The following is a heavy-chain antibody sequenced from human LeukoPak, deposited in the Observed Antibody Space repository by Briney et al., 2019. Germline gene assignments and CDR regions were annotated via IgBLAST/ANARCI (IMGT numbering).Heavy chain of an antibody. CDR2: IIPIFGTA. CDR1: GGTFSNYA. D-gene: IGHD1-26*01. J-gene: IGHJ4*02. V-gene: IGHV1-69*05. Sequence: ASVKVSCKASGGTFSNYAISWVRQAPGQGLEWMGGIIPIFGTANYAQKFQDRVTVTTDESTSTAYMELSSLRSEDTAVYYCARWGGTYPGNYFDYWGQGTLVTVSS. CDR3: ARWGGTYPGNYFDY.